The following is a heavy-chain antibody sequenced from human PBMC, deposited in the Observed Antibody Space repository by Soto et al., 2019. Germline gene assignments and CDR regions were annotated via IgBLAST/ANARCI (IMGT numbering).Heavy chain of an antibody. CDR3: ARVASDYINSVDH. Sequence: EVQLLESGGGLVQPGGSLRLSCAASGFTFNAYAMTWVRQSQVEGLEWVSAIGGSGVNRYYAASVKGRFTISRDNSKHTLDLQMSRLRVEDTAVYYCARVASDYINSVDHWGQGILVTVSS. CDR1: GFTFNAYA. CDR2: IGGSGVNR. J-gene: IGHJ4*02. D-gene: IGHD4-4*01. V-gene: IGHV3-23*01.